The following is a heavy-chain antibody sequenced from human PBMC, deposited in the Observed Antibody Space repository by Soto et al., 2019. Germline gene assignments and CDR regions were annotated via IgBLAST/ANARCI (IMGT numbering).Heavy chain of an antibody. V-gene: IGHV4-61*05. CDR1: GGSISGNFYY. J-gene: IGHJ4*02. CDR3: ARSPGSGNWYYFDY. CDR2: IYYSGST. Sequence: SETLSLTCTVSGGSISGNFYYWGWIRQPPGKGLEWIGYIYYSGSTNYNPSLKSRVTISVDTSKNQFSLKLSSVTAADTAVYYCARSPGSGNWYYFDYWGQGTLVTVSS. D-gene: IGHD2-15*01.